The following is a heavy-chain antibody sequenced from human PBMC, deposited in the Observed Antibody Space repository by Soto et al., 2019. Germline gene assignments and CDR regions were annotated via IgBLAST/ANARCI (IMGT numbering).Heavy chain of an antibody. D-gene: IGHD3-22*01. CDR2: IIPMFGKA. V-gene: IGHV1-69*13. J-gene: IGHJ4*02. CDR3: ARDGSLYDSSGYYYLY. Sequence: SVKVSCKASGGTFSRYAISWLRQAPGQGLEWMGGIIPMFGKANYAQKFQGRVTITADEATSTGYMELRSLKSEDTAVYYCARDGSLYDSSGYYYLYWGQGTLVTVSS. CDR1: GGTFSRYA.